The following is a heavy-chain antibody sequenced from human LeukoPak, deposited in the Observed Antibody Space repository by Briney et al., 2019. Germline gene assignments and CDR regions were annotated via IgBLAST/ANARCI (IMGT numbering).Heavy chain of an antibody. CDR2: IIPIFGTA. J-gene: IGHJ5*02. D-gene: IGHD3-22*01. Sequence: SVKVSCKASGGTFSSYAISWVRQAPGQGLEWMGGIIPIFGTANYAQKFQGRVTITADESTSIAYMELSSLRSEDTAVYYCARDQYQAYYYDSSGSNWFDPWGQGTLVTVSS. CDR1: GGTFSSYA. V-gene: IGHV1-69*13. CDR3: ARDQYQAYYYDSSGSNWFDP.